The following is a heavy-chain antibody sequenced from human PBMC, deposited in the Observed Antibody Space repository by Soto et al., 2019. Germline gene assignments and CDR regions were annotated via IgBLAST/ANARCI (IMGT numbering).Heavy chain of an antibody. J-gene: IGHJ1*01. CDR1: GYTFTSYG. CDR2: VSVYNGNT. Sequence: ASVKVSCKTSGYTFTSYGISWVLQAPGQGLEWMGLVSVYNGNTKYAQRFQGRVTMTTDTSTNTAYMEVRSLRSDDTAVYYCARVGYYHDSSGYFPPAAEYFQHWGQRTLVTVSS. D-gene: IGHD3-22*01. V-gene: IGHV1-18*01. CDR3: ARVGYYHDSSGYFPPAAEYFQH.